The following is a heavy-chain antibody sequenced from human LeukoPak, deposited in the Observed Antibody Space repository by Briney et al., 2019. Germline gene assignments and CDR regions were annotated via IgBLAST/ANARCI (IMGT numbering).Heavy chain of an antibody. V-gene: IGHV5-10-1*01. CDR3: ARYYYDRSGYWYYFGY. CDR2: IDPSDSYT. J-gene: IGHJ4*02. Sequence: GESLKIYCKGSGYSFTSYWISWVRQMPGKGMEWMGRIDPSDSYTNYSPSFQGHVTISADKSISTAYLQWSSLKASDTAMYYCARYYYDRSGYWYYFGYWGQGTLVTVSS. CDR1: GYSFTSYW. D-gene: IGHD3-22*01.